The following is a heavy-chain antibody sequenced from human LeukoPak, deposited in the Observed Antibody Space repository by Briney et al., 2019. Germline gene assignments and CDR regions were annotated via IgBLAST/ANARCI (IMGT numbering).Heavy chain of an antibody. CDR1: GFSFTSYA. J-gene: IGHJ6*02. V-gene: IGHV3-23*01. Sequence: PGGSLRLSCAASGFSFTSYAMTWVRQAPGKGLEWVSAASEDGGTTYYADSVKGRFAISRDNTKNTLYLQMKSLRAEDTAVYYCAKTSVAGTRYNYYAMDVWGQGTTVTVSS. CDR3: AKTSVAGTRYNYYAMDV. CDR2: ASEDGGTT. D-gene: IGHD6-13*01.